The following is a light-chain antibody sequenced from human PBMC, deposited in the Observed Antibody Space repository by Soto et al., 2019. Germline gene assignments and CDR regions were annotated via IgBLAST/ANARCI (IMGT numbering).Light chain of an antibody. Sequence: DIQMTQSPSSLSASVGDRVTITCQASQDITNYLNWYQQKPGRAPRLLIYDASNLETGVPSRFNGSGSGTDFNFTITSLQPGDIATYYWQHYQTLPLTFGGGTKVDIK. CDR2: DAS. CDR3: QHYQTLPLT. J-gene: IGKJ4*01. CDR1: QDITNY. V-gene: IGKV1-33*01.